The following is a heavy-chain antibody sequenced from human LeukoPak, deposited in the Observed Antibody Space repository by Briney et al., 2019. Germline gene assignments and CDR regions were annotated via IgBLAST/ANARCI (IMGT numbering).Heavy chain of an antibody. J-gene: IGHJ4*02. CDR2: ISSSGTTI. V-gene: IGHV3-11*01. Sequence: GGFLRLSCAASGFTFSDYYMSWIRQAPGKGLEWVSYISSSGTTIYYADSVKGRFTISRDNAKNSLFLQMNSLRAEDTAVYYCARVKLWLPDYWGQGTLVTVSS. D-gene: IGHD3-10*01. CDR3: ARVKLWLPDY. CDR1: GFTFSDYY.